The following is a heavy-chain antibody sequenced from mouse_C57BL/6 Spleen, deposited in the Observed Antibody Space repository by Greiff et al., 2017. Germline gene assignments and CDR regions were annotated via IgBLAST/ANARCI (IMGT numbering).Heavy chain of an antibody. CDR1: GYTFTSYW. Sequence: VQLQQPGAELVMPGASVKLSCKASGYTFTSYWMHWVKQRPGQGLEWIGEIDPSDSYTNYNQKFKGKSTLTVDKSSSTAYMQLSSLTSEDPAVYYCARYGSLPWYFDVWGTGTTVTVSS. J-gene: IGHJ1*03. CDR2: IDPSDSYT. CDR3: ARYGSLPWYFDV. V-gene: IGHV1-69*01. D-gene: IGHD1-1*02.